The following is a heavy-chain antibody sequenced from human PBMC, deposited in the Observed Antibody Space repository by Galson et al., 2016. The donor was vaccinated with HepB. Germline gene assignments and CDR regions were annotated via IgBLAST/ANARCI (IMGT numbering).Heavy chain of an antibody. CDR2: TSNDGSNK. CDR1: GFTFSSYS. D-gene: IGHD3-10*01. V-gene: IGHV3-30*04. Sequence: SLRLSCAASGFTFSSYSVHWVRQAPGKGLKWVAVTSNDGSNKYYADSVKGRFTISRDNSKNTLYLQMNSLRAGDTAVYYCAVLTMVQGGNFDSWGQGTLVAVSS. J-gene: IGHJ4*02. CDR3: AVLTMVQGGNFDS.